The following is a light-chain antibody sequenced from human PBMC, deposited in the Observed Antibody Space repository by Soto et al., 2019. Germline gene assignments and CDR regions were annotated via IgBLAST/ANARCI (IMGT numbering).Light chain of an antibody. V-gene: IGKV1-9*01. CDR3: RQLNSYPPRGPFT. Sequence: IQLTQSPSSLSASVGDRVTITCRASQGISSYLAWYQQKPGKAPKLLIYAASTLQSGVPSRFSGSGSGTDFTLTIGSLQPEDFATYYCRQLNSYPPRGPFTFGPGTKVDIK. CDR1: QGISSY. J-gene: IGKJ3*01. CDR2: AAS.